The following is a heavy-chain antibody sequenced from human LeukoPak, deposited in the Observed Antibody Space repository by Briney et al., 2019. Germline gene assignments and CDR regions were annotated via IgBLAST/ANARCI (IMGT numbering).Heavy chain of an antibody. CDR1: TGSFRAYF. D-gene: IGHD3-16*01. J-gene: IGHJ4*02. CDR2: INHSGST. CDR3: GLGGDYFEN. V-gene: IGHV4-34*01. Sequence: AETLSLTCTDDTGSFRAYFWSWLRQPPGKGLEWIGEINHSGSTHYNPSLRSRVTISVDTSKNLFSLRLTSVTAADTAVYYCGLGGDYFENWGQGTLVTVSS.